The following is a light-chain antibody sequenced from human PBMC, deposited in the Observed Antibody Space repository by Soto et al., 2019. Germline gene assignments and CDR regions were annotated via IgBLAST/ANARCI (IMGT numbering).Light chain of an antibody. J-gene: IGKJ5*01. CDR1: QSLLHTNSFNY. Sequence: DFVMTQSPLSLSATPGEPASISCRSSQSLLHTNSFNYLSPYLQKPGQSPELLIYLGSNRASGVPDNSSGSGSGTDVTLKITKVEADDVGVYYCMQALRTPRTFGQGTRLEIK. CDR3: MQALRTPRT. CDR2: LGS. V-gene: IGKV2-28*01.